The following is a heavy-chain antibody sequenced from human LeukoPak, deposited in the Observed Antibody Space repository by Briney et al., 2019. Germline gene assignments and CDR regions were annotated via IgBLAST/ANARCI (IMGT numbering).Heavy chain of an antibody. CDR3: AIMHPYYDGNGYWVQ. CDR2: ISSNGGST. V-gene: IGHV3-64*01. D-gene: IGHD3-22*01. J-gene: IGHJ4*02. Sequence: GGSLRLSCAASGFTFSSYAMHWVRQAPGKGLEYVSAISSNGGSTYYANSVKGRFTISRDNSKNTLYLQMGSLRAEDMAVYYCAIMHPYYDGNGYWVQWGQGTLVTVSS. CDR1: GFTFSSYA.